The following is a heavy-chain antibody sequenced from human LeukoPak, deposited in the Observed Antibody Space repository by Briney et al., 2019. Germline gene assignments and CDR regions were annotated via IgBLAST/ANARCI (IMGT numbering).Heavy chain of an antibody. J-gene: IGHJ4*02. Sequence: SETLSLTCTVSGGSVSSGSYYWSWIRQPPGKGLEWIGYIYYSGSTNYNPSLKSRVTISVDTSKNQFSLKLSSVTAADTAVYYCAIEGSSGWIDYRGQGTLVTVSS. CDR2: IYYSGST. D-gene: IGHD6-19*01. CDR1: GGSVSSGSYY. CDR3: AIEGSSGWIDY. V-gene: IGHV4-61*01.